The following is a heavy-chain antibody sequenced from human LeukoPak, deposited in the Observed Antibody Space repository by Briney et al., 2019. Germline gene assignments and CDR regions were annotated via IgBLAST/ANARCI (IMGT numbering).Heavy chain of an antibody. J-gene: IGHJ4*02. V-gene: IGHV3-48*03. D-gene: IGHD6-6*01. Sequence: GGSLRLSCAASGFTFSSFEMNWVRQAPGKGLEWVSYISSSGTTIYYADSVRGRFTISRDNAKNSVYLQMNSLRAEDTAVYYCARDLEYTTSSGDYWGQGTLVIVSS. CDR2: ISSSGTTI. CDR3: ARDLEYTTSSGDY. CDR1: GFTFSSFE.